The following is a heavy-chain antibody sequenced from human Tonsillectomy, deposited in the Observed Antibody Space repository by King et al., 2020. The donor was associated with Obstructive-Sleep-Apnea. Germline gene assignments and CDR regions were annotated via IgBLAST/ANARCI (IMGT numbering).Heavy chain of an antibody. Sequence: VQLLESGGGLVQPGGSLRLSCAASGFPFSSYAMSWVRQVPGKGLEWVSAISGSGGSTYYADSVKGRFTISRDNSKNTLYLQMNSLRAEDTAVYYCAKVMGTHIVATIIDYWGQGTLVTVSS. D-gene: IGHD5-12*01. J-gene: IGHJ4*02. V-gene: IGHV3-23*01. CDR2: ISGSGGST. CDR1: GFPFSSYA. CDR3: AKVMGTHIVATIIDY.